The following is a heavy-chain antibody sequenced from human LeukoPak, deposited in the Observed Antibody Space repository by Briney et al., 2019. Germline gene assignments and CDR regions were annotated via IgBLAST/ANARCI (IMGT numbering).Heavy chain of an antibody. V-gene: IGHV3-48*03. Sequence: GGSLRLSCAAPGFTFSSYEMNWVRQAPGKGLEWVSYISSSGSTIYYADSVKGRSTISRDNAKNSLYLQINSLRAEDTAIYYCARRGYSDSSGYDYWGQGTLVTVSS. J-gene: IGHJ4*02. D-gene: IGHD3-22*01. CDR1: GFTFSSYE. CDR3: ARRGYSDSSGYDY. CDR2: ISSSGSTI.